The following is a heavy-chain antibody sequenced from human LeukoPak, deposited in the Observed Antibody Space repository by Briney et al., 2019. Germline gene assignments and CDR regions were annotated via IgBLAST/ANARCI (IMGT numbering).Heavy chain of an antibody. CDR2: IFDIGNT. V-gene: IGHV4-59*01. J-gene: IGHJ5*02. CDR1: GGSMNDYN. CDR3: AKGMMPDWFDP. Sequence: PSETLSLTCTVSGGSMNDYNWTWFRQPPGRGLEWIGYIFDIGNTNYNPSLKSRVTISLDTSKNQFSLRLNSVTAADTAVYYCAKGMMPDWFDPWGQGTLVTVSS. D-gene: IGHD2-2*01.